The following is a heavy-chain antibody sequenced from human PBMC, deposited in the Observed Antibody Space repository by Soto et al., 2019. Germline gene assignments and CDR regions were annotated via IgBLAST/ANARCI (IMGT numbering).Heavy chain of an antibody. CDR2: ISGSGGST. D-gene: IGHD3-10*01. CDR3: AKRMDYYGSGLYYYYYAMDV. CDR1: AFTFSCYA. Sequence: EVQLLESGGGLVQPGGSLRLSCADSAFTFSCYAMSWVRQAPGKGLEWVSAISGSGGSTYYADSVKGRFTISRDNSKNTLYLQMNSLRAEDTAVYYCAKRMDYYGSGLYYYYYAMDVWGQGTTVTVSS. J-gene: IGHJ6*02. V-gene: IGHV3-23*01.